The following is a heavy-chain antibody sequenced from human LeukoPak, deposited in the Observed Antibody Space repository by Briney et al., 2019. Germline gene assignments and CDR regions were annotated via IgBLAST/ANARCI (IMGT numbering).Heavy chain of an antibody. CDR3: ATIQIMVVPATLNY. J-gene: IGHJ4*02. D-gene: IGHD2-15*01. CDR1: GGSISSSSYY. CDR2: IYYSGST. Sequence: SETLSLTCTVSGGSISSSSYYWGWIRQPPGKGLEWIGSIYYSGSTYYNPSLKSRVTIFVETSKNQFSLNLSSVTAADTAVYYCATIQIMVVPATLNYWGQGTLVTVSS. V-gene: IGHV4-39*01.